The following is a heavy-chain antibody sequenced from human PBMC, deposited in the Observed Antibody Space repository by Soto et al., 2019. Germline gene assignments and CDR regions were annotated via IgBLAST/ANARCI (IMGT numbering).Heavy chain of an antibody. Sequence: QVQLQQWGAGLLKPSETLSLTCAVYGGSFSGYYWSWIRQPPGKGLEWIGEINHSGSTNYNPSLKSRVTISVDTSKNQFSLKLSSVTAADTAVYYCARKGRYCSGGSCYTRFDYWGQGTLVTVSS. D-gene: IGHD2-15*01. CDR1: GGSFSGYY. V-gene: IGHV4-34*01. CDR2: INHSGST. J-gene: IGHJ4*02. CDR3: ARKGRYCSGGSCYTRFDY.